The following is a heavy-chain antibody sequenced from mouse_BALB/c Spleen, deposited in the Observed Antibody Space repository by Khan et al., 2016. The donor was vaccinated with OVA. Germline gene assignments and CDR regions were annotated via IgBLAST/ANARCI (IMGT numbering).Heavy chain of an antibody. CDR1: DYTFTRYW. CDR3: TRNGYGSYESWSY. Sequence: VQLQQSGTALARPAASEKMSWKASDYTFTRYWLPSGHPRPGQGLELLGATYPGNSDINYNHKLKGKPTLTAVPSTSTAYMELNSLTNEDAAVYYCTRNGYGSYESWSYWGHGTTLTVSS. J-gene: IGHJ2*01. D-gene: IGHD1-1*02. CDR2: TYPGNSDI. V-gene: IGHV1-5*01.